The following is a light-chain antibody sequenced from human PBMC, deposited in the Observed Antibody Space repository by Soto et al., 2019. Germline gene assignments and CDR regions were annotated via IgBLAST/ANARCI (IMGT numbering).Light chain of an antibody. Sequence: DIPLTQSPSFLSASEGDRVTVTCRASQGISNYLARYQQKPGKAPKLLINVASTLQSGVPSRFSGSGSGTEFTLTISSLQTEDSATYYCQQFNSFPRTFGQGTKVEIK. J-gene: IGKJ1*01. CDR3: QQFNSFPRT. V-gene: IGKV1-9*01. CDR2: VAS. CDR1: QGISNY.